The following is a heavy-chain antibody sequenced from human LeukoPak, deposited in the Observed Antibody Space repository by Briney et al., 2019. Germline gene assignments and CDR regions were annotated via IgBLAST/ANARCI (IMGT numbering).Heavy chain of an antibody. D-gene: IGHD2-2*01. CDR1: GGIFSSYT. CDR3: AVGGVVPAAISRGRAGY. V-gene: IGHV1-69*02. Sequence: SVKVSCKASGGIFSSYTISWVRQAPGQGLEWMGRIIPILGIANYAQKFQGRVTITADKSTSTAYMELSSLRSEDTAVYYCAVGGVVPAAISRGRAGYWGQGTLVTVSS. J-gene: IGHJ4*02. CDR2: IIPILGIA.